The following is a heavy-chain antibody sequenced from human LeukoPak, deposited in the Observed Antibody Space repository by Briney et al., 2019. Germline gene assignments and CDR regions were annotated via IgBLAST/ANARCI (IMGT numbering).Heavy chain of an antibody. CDR2: ISWNSGSI. J-gene: IGHJ4*02. Sequence: GRSLRLSCAASGFTFDDYAMHWVRQAPGKGLEWVSGISWNSGSIGYADSVKGRFTISRDNAKNSLYLQMNSLRAEDMALYYCVRGVGDYTLYFDYWGQGTLVTVSS. V-gene: IGHV3-9*03. CDR3: VRGVGDYTLYFDY. CDR1: GFTFDDYA. D-gene: IGHD4-17*01.